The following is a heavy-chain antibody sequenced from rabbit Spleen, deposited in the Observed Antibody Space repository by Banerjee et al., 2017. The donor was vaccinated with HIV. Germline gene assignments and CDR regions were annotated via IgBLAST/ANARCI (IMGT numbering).Heavy chain of an antibody. J-gene: IGHJ6*01. CDR1: GFDFSSYG. Sequence: QEQLVESGGGLVQPGGSLKLPCKASGFDFSSYGVSWVRQAPGKGLEWIACVYAGSSGFTYSATWTKGRFIISKTSSTTVTLQMTSLTAADTATYFCARDTGSSFSSYGMDLWGPGTLVTVS. D-gene: IGHD8-1*01. V-gene: IGHV1S45*01. CDR2: VYAGSSGFT. CDR3: ARDTGSSFSSYGMDL.